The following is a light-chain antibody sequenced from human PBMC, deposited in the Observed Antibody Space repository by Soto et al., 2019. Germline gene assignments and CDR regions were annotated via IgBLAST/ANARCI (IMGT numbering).Light chain of an antibody. CDR1: QRISKY. Sequence: DIQMTQSPSSLSASVGDRVTITCRASQRISKYLNRYQQKPGQAPSLLMYAVSSLQGGVPPRFGGSSCCTNFSLSIAGLQREAVATYHGQRSYRTPYTFGQGTKLVIK. CDR3: QRSYRTPYT. J-gene: IGKJ2*01. V-gene: IGKV1-39*01. CDR2: AVS.